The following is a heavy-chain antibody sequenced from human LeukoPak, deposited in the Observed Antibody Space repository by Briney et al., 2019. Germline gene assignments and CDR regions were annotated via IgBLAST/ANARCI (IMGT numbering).Heavy chain of an antibody. CDR1: GGSFSGYY. V-gene: IGHV4-34*01. CDR3: ARGRRLRNWGFSPQPFDY. D-gene: IGHD7-27*01. CDR2: INHSGST. J-gene: IGHJ4*02. Sequence: SETLSLTCAVYGGSFSGYYWSWIRQPPGKGLEWIGKINHSGSTNYNPSLKSRVTISVDTSKNQFSLKLSSVTAADTAVYYCARGRRLRNWGFSPQPFDYWGQGTLVTVSS.